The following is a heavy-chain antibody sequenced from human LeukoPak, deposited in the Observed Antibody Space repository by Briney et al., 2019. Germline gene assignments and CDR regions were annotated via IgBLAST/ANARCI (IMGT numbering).Heavy chain of an antibody. CDR2: IKQDGSEK. V-gene: IGHV3-7*01. CDR1: GLTFSSYW. Sequence: GGSLRLSCAASGLTFSSYWMSWVRPAPGKGLEWVANIKQDGSEKYYVDSVKGRFTISRDNAKNSLYLQMNSLRAEDTAVYCCARRRPVDYWGQGTLVTVSS. CDR3: ARRRPVDY. J-gene: IGHJ4*02. D-gene: IGHD2-2*01.